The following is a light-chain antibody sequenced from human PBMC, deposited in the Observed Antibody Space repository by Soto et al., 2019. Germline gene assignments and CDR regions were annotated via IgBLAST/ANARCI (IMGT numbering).Light chain of an antibody. Sequence: VITHPASTVSSTGEETGTHSYRASQSVGNNLAWYQQKPGQAPRLLIHGASTRHSGIPGRFSGSGSGTEFTLTISSLQSEEFAVYCCQQHDRPPRTFGQGTKVDIK. CDR3: QQHDRPPRT. CDR1: QSVGNN. J-gene: IGKJ1*01. CDR2: GAS. V-gene: IGKV3-15*01.